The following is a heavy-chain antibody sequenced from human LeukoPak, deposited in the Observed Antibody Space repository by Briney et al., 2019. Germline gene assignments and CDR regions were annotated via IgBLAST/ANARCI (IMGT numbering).Heavy chain of an antibody. V-gene: IGHV1-2*02. D-gene: IGHD3-22*01. CDR2: INPNSGGT. Sequence: ASVKVSCKASGHTFTGYYMHWVRQAPGQGLEWMGWINPNSGGTNYAQKFQGRVTMTRDTSISTAYMELSRLRSDDTAVYYCAREVVVITLGAFDIWGQGTMVTVSS. J-gene: IGHJ3*02. CDR3: AREVVVITLGAFDI. CDR1: GHTFTGYY.